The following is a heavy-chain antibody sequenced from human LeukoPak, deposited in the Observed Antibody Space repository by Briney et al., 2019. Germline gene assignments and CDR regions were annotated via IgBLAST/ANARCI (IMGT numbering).Heavy chain of an antibody. D-gene: IGHD3-10*01. CDR1: GYSISSGYY. Sequence: PSETLSLTCTVSGYSISSGYYWGWIRQPPGKGLEWIGSIYHSGSTYYNPSLKSRVTISVDTSKNQFSLKLSSVTAADTAVYYCAKEYGSGSYYPYWGQGTLVTVSS. CDR2: IYHSGST. J-gene: IGHJ4*02. V-gene: IGHV4-38-2*02. CDR3: AKEYGSGSYYPY.